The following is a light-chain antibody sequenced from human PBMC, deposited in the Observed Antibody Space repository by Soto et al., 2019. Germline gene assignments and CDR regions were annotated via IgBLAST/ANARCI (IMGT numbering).Light chain of an antibody. J-gene: IGKJ5*01. V-gene: IGKV1-39*01. CDR1: QSISNY. Sequence: DIQMTQSPSSLSASVGDRVTLTCRASQSISNYVNWYQQKPGKAPKLLIYTASSLQSGVPSRFRGSGSGTDFTLTISSLQPEDFATYFCQQTYKTPITFGQGTRLEMK. CDR2: TAS. CDR3: QQTYKTPIT.